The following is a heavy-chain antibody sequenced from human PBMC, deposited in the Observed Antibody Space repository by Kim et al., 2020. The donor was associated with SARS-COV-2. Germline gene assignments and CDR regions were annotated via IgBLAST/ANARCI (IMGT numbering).Heavy chain of an antibody. CDR1: GFTFSSYG. J-gene: IGHJ6*02. CDR3: ASWVAPGRYYYYGMDV. CDR2: IWYDGSNK. V-gene: IGHV3-33*01. Sequence: GGSLRLSCAASGFTFSSYGMHWVRQAPGKVLEWVAVIWYDGSNKYYADSVKGRFTISRDNSKNTLYLQMNSLRAEDTAVYYCASWVAPGRYYYYGMDVWGQGTTVTVSS. D-gene: IGHD5-12*01.